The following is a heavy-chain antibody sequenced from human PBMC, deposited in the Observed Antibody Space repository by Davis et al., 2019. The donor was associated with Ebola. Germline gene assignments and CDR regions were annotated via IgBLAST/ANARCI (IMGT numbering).Heavy chain of an antibody. D-gene: IGHD3-10*01. J-gene: IGHJ4*02. Sequence: GESLKISCAASGFTFSSYWMSWVRQAPGKGLEWVANIKQDGSEKYYVDSVKGRFTISRDNAKNSLYLQMNSLRAEDTAVYYCARAFRFRELPDYWGQGTLVTVSS. V-gene: IGHV3-7*01. CDR2: IKQDGSEK. CDR3: ARAFRFRELPDY. CDR1: GFTFSSYW.